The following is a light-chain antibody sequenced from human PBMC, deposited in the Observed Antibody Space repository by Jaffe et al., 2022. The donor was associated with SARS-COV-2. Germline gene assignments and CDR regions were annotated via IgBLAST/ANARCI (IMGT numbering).Light chain of an antibody. Sequence: QSALTQPPSASGSPGQSVTISCIGTSRDVGGYNSVSWYQQHPGKAPKLMIYEVTKRPSGVPDRFSGSKSGNTASLTVSGLQAEDEADYYCFSYAGSETYVFGLGTKVIVL. J-gene: IGLJ1*01. CDR1: SRDVGGYNS. V-gene: IGLV2-8*01. CDR3: FSYAGSETYV. CDR2: EVT.